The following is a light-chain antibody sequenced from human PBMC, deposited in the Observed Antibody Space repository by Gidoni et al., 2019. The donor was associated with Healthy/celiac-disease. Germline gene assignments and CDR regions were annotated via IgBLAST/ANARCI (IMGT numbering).Light chain of an antibody. V-gene: IGKV1-33*01. CDR1: QDISNY. CDR3: QQYGNLPPASLT. Sequence: DIQMTQSPSFLSASVGDRVTITCQANQDISNYLNWYQQNTGKDPKLLISDASNWETGGPSRFSGSGSGTDFTLNISSRQTEEIATDYCQQYGNLPPASLTFGGGTKVEIK. J-gene: IGKJ4*01. CDR2: DAS.